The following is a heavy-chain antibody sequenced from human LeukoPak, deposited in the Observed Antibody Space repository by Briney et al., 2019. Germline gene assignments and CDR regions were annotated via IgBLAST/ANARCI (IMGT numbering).Heavy chain of an antibody. D-gene: IGHD3-10*01. Sequence: GGSLRLSCAVSGITLSNYGMSWVRQAPGKGLEWVGGISDSGGRTNYADSVKGRFTISRDNSKNKLYLQMNSLRAEDTAVYFCAKRGVVIRVSLVGFHKEGYYCDSWGQGALVTVCS. J-gene: IGHJ4*02. CDR2: ISDSGGRT. CDR3: AKRGVVIRVSLVGFHKEGYYCDS. CDR1: GITLSNYG. V-gene: IGHV3-23*01.